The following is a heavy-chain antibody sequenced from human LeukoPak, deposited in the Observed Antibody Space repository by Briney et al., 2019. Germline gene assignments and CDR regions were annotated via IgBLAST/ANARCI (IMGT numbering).Heavy chain of an antibody. V-gene: IGHV3-21*01. D-gene: IGHD6-13*01. J-gene: IGHJ3*02. CDR2: ISSSSSYI. Sequence: PGGSLRLSCAASVFTFSRYSMNWVRQAPGKGLEWVSSISSSSSYIYYADSVKGRFTISRDNAKNSLYLQMNSLRTEDTAVYYCARWGSSSRVDAFDIWGQGTMVTVSS. CDR1: VFTFSRYS. CDR3: ARWGSSSRVDAFDI.